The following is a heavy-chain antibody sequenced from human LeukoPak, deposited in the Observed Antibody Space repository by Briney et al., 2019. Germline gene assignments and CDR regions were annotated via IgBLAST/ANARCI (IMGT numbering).Heavy chain of an antibody. CDR2: ISLSGLT. Sequence: PSETLSLTRGVSGGSLSPTNWWSWVRQSPGQGLEWIEEISLSGLTHYSPSLSGRVTMSLDKPQNQLSPNLSSVTAAGTAVYYCSRENGAFSPFGFWGQGSLVTVPS. D-gene: IGHD2-8*01. CDR1: GGSLSPTNW. J-gene: IGHJ4*02. CDR3: SRENGAFSPFGF. V-gene: IGHV4-4*02.